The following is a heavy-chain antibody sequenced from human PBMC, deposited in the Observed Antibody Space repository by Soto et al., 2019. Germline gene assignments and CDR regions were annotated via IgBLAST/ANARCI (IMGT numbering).Heavy chain of an antibody. J-gene: IGHJ6*02. Sequence: SETLSLTCTVSGGSISSGDYYWSWIRQPPGKGLEWIGYIYYSGSTYYNPSLKSRVTISVDTSKNQFSLKLSSVTAADTAVYYCARWGVRAARYYYGMDVWGQGTTVTVSS. CDR1: GGSISSGDYY. V-gene: IGHV4-30-4*01. CDR3: ARWGVRAARYYYGMDV. D-gene: IGHD6-6*01. CDR2: IYYSGST.